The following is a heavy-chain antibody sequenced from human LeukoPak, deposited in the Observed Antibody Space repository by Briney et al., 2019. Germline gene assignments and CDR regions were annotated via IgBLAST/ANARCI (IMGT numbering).Heavy chain of an antibody. J-gene: IGHJ4*02. CDR3: ARDRSWFGTLDY. D-gene: IGHD3-10*01. CDR1: GFTFSSYE. CDR2: ISSSGSTI. Sequence: TGGSLRLSCAASGFTFSSYEMNWVRQATGKGREWVSYISSSGSTIYYADSVKGRFTISRDNAKNSLYLQMNSLRAEDTAVYYRARDRSWFGTLDYWGQGTLVTASS. V-gene: IGHV3-48*03.